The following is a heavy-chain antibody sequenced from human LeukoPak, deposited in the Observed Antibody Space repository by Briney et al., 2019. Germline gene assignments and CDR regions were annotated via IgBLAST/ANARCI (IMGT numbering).Heavy chain of an antibody. CDR3: WTTVTSPY. CDR1: GFTFSSYA. V-gene: IGHV3-30-3*01. CDR2: ISYDGSNK. J-gene: IGHJ4*02. D-gene: IGHD4-17*01. Sequence: PGRSLRLSCAASGFTFSSYAMPWVRQAPGKGLEWVAVISYDGSNKYYADSVKGRFTISRDNSKNTLYLQMNNLRAEDTAVYYGWTTVTSPYWGQGTLVTVSS.